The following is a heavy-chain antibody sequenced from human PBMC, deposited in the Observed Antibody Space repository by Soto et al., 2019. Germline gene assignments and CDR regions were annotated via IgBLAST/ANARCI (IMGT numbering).Heavy chain of an antibody. V-gene: IGHV3-23*01. CDR1: GFTFSTYA. Sequence: EVQLLESGGGLVQPGGSLRLSCAASGFTFSTYAMNWVRQAPGNGLEWVSDISGIGGSIHYADSVKGRFTISRENSKNGLNLQMSSLRDEVTALYHCVKGYWKGDVWGQGTTVTVSS. J-gene: IGHJ6*01. CDR3: VKGYWKGDV. CDR2: ISGIGGSI. D-gene: IGHD1-1*01.